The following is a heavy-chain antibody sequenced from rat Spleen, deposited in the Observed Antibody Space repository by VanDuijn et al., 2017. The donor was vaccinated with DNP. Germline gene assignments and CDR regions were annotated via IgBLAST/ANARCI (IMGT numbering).Heavy chain of an antibody. CDR2: INKESGTI. CDR1: GFNFNDNW. D-gene: IGHD1-11*01. V-gene: IGHV4-2*01. CDR3: AKGPNYGGWSDYFDF. J-gene: IGHJ1*01. Sequence: EVKLVESGGGLVQPGSSLKLSCAASGFNFNDNWMGWVRQAPGKGLEWIGEINKESGTIIYSPSLKDKFAISRDNPQNTLYLQMNKLGSEYTAIYHCAKGPNYGGWSDYFDFWGPGTMVTVSS.